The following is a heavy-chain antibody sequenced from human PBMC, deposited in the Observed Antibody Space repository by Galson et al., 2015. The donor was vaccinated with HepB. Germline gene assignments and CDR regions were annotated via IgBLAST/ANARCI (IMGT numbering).Heavy chain of an antibody. V-gene: IGHV1-18*01. J-gene: IGHJ5*02. D-gene: IGHD5-12*01. CDR1: GYTFTSYG. Sequence: KVSCKASGYTFTSYGISWVRQAPGQGLEWMGWISAYNGNTNYAQKLQGRVTMTTDTSTSTAYMELRSLRSDDTAVYYCARLNSGYDSDWFDPWGQGTLVTVSS. CDR2: ISAYNGNT. CDR3: ARLNSGYDSDWFDP.